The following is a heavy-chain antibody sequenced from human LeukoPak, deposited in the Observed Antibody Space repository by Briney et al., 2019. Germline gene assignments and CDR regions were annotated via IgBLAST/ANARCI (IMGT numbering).Heavy chain of an antibody. CDR2: INPSGGST. J-gene: IGHJ3*02. V-gene: IGHV1-46*01. CDR1: RYTFTSYY. Sequence: GASVKVSCKPSRYTFTSYYMHWVRQAPGQGLEWLGIINPSGGSTSYPQKFQGRVTMTRDTSTSTVYMELNSPRSKDTAVYYCARDFHYDTHGAFDIWGQGRMVTVS. D-gene: IGHD3-22*01. CDR3: ARDFHYDTHGAFDI.